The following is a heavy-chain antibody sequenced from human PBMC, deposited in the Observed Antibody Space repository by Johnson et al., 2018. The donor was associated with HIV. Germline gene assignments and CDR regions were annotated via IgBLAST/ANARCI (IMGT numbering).Heavy chain of an antibody. V-gene: IGHV3-33*08. Sequence: QVLLVESGGGVVQPGGSLRLSCAASGFTFSSYAMHWVRQAPGKGLEWVSFIRYDGSNKYYADSVKGRFTISRDNAKNSLYLQMNRLRAEDTAVYYCARMTTTVSHHDGFDIWGQGTMVTVSS. CDR1: GFTFSSYA. J-gene: IGHJ3*02. CDR3: ARMTTTVSHHDGFDI. CDR2: IRYDGSNK. D-gene: IGHD4-17*01.